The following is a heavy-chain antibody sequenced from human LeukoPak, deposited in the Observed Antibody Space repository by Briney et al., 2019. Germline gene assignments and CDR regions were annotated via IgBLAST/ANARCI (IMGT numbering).Heavy chain of an antibody. CDR1: GFTVSRNY. CDR2: IYSGGTT. V-gene: IGHV3-53*01. D-gene: IGHD1-1*01. J-gene: IGHJ4*02. CDR3: ARMTGPSNRHWPYFDC. Sequence: GGSLRLSCEASGFTVSRNYISWGRQAPGKGLEWVSLIYSGGTTYYADSVKGRFTISRDNSKNTLYLQMNTLRAEDTAVYYCARMTGPSNRHWPYFDCWGQGTLVTVSS.